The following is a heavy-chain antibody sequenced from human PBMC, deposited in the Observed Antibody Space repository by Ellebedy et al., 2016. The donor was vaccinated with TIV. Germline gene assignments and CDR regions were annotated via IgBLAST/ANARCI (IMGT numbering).Heavy chain of an antibody. V-gene: IGHV3-7*01. J-gene: IGHJ5*02. D-gene: IGHD4-17*01. CDR2: IRQEGDEI. CDR3: ARRASYGDYAVQVNPWFDP. Sequence: PGGSLRLSCAASGFNFRSYWMTWVXXXPGKGLEWVAKIRQEGDEIYYVESVKGRFTISRDNAKNSLVLQMNSLRVEDTAVYYCARRASYGDYAVQVNPWFDPWGQGTLVTVSS. CDR1: GFNFRSYW.